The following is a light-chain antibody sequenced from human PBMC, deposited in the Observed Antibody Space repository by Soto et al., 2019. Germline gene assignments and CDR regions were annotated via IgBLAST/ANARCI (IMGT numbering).Light chain of an antibody. CDR1: TSNIGAGHD. CDR2: GNT. V-gene: IGLV1-40*01. J-gene: IGLJ3*02. CDR3: QAYDSSLSGWV. Sequence: QSVLTQPPSVSGAPGHRVTISCTGSTSNIGAGHDVHWYQQLPGTAPQLLIYGNTKRPSGVPDLYSGSKSGTSASLAITGLQSEDEADYYCQAYDSSLSGWVFGGGTKVTVL.